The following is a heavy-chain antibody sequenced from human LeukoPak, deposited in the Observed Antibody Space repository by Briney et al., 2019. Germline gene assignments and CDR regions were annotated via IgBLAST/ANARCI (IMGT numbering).Heavy chain of an antibody. J-gene: IGHJ5*01. D-gene: IGHD4-17*01. CDR1: GFTFSSYW. CDR2: IKQDGSDE. V-gene: IGHV3-7*04. CDR3: ARVNDYGDLRVWFDS. Sequence: PGGSLRLSCAASGFTFSSYWMSWVRQAPGKGLEWVANIKQDGSDEYYVDSVKDRFTISRDNANNSLYLEMNSLRAEDTAIYYCARVNDYGDLRVWFDSWGQGTLVTVSS.